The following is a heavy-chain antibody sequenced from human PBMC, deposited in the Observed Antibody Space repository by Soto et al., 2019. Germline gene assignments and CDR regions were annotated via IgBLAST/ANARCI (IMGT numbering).Heavy chain of an antibody. Sequence: SETLSLTCTVSGGSISGYYWSWIRQPAGKGLEWLGRIYWRGNTDTNPSLMSRLTMSVDTSKKLFSLRLTSVTAADTAVYYCGRGGGSTVDYWGRGILVTVSS. CDR1: GGSISGYY. V-gene: IGHV4-4*07. D-gene: IGHD6-13*01. CDR2: IYWRGNT. CDR3: GRGGGSTVDY. J-gene: IGHJ4*02.